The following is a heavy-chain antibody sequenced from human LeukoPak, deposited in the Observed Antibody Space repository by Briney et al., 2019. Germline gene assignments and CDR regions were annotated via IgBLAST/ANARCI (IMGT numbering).Heavy chain of an antibody. CDR2: IKQDGSEK. V-gene: IGHV3-7*01. D-gene: IGHD4-23*01. Sequence: GGSLRLSCVASGLNITTYWMSWVRQAPGKGLEWVANIKQDGSEKYYVGSVRGRFTTSRDNAKNSLDLQMNSLRAEDTAVYYCARGVVVTDAFDIWGQGTMVAVSS. J-gene: IGHJ3*02. CDR1: GLNITTYW. CDR3: ARGVVVTDAFDI.